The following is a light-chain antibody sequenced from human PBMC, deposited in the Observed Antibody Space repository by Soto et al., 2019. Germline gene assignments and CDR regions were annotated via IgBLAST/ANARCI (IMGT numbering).Light chain of an antibody. CDR2: GAT. V-gene: IGKV3-20*01. Sequence: EIVLTQSPGTLSLSPGERATLYCRASQIVDSRYLAWYQQKLGQAPRLLIYGATNRATGIPDRFSGSGSGTDFTLSISRLEPDDFAVYYCQQYGSSPRTFGQGTKVDI. J-gene: IGKJ1*01. CDR1: QIVDSRY. CDR3: QQYGSSPRT.